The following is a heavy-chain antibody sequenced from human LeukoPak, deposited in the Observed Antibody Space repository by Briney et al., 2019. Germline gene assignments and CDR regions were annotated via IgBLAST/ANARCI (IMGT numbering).Heavy chain of an antibody. CDR2: ISYDGSNK. CDR3: ARAGVYYYDSSGLMGGFDY. CDR1: GFTFSCYA. V-gene: IGHV3-30*04. J-gene: IGHJ4*02. D-gene: IGHD3-22*01. Sequence: GRSLRLSCGASGFTFSCYAVHAVREAPGKGLEGVAVISYDGSNKYYADSVKGRFTISRDNSKNTLYLQMNSLRAEDTAVYYCARAGVYYYDSSGLMGGFDYWGQGTLVTVSS.